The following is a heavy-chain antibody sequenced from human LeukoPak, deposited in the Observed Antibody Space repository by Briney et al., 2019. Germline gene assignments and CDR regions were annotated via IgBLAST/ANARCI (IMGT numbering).Heavy chain of an antibody. CDR2: ISAYNGNT. D-gene: IGHD3-22*01. V-gene: IGHV1-18*01. J-gene: IGHJ4*02. CDR1: GYTFTSYG. CDR3: ARGPDTAQDYDSSGYYLSTQKRHFDY. Sequence: GASVKVSCKASGYTFTSYGISWVRQAPGQGLEWMGWISAYNGNTNYAQKLQGRVTMTTDTSTSTAYMELRSLRSDDTAVYYCARGPDTAQDYDSSGYYLSTQKRHFDYWGQGTLVTVSS.